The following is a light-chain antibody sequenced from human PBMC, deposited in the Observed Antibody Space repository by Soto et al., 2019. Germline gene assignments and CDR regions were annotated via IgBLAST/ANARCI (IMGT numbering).Light chain of an antibody. CDR1: QSINNF. CDR2: GAS. V-gene: IGKV1-39*01. CDR3: QQSYQNPRT. Sequence: DIQMTQSPSSLSASVGDRVTITCRTSQSINNFLNWYQQKPGNAPKLLIYGASTVHREFPSRFSGSGSGTDFTLTITNVQSEDFATYLCQQSYQNPRTFGQGTNLDI. J-gene: IGKJ2*01.